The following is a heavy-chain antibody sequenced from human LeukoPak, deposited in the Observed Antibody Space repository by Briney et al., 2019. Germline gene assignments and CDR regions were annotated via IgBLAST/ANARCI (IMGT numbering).Heavy chain of an antibody. Sequence: GGSLRLSCAASGFTFSSYEMNWVRQAPGKGLEWVSYISSSGSTIYYADSVKGRFTISRDNAKNSLYLQMNSLRAEDTAVYYCARVVGARCFDYWGQGTLVTVSS. V-gene: IGHV3-48*03. CDR3: ARVVGARCFDY. J-gene: IGHJ4*02. D-gene: IGHD1-26*01. CDR1: GFTFSSYE. CDR2: ISSSGSTI.